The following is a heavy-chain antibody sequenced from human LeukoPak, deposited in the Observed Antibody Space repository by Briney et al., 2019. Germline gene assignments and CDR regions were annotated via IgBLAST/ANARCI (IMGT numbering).Heavy chain of an antibody. J-gene: IGHJ4*02. CDR3: ARDPHCSNTNCPFDY. CDR1: GGSISSSDW. Sequence: SGTLSLTCAVSGGSISSSDWWSWVRQPPGRVLEWIGYIYRNENPNYNPSLKSRVTMSADKSKNQFSLRLSSVTAADTAVYYCARDPHCSNTNCPFDYWGQGILVIVSS. D-gene: IGHD2-2*01. CDR2: IYRNENP. V-gene: IGHV4-4*02.